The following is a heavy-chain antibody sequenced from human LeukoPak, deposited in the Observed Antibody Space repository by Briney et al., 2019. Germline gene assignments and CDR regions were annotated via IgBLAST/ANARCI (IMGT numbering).Heavy chain of an antibody. CDR1: GFTVSSRY. CDR2: IYPSGST. CDR3: ARDLAGSSGDYSDF. J-gene: IGHJ4*02. Sequence: GGSLRLSCAASGFTVSSRYISWVRQAPGKGLEWVSVIYPSGSTYYADSVKGRFTISRDNSKNTVYLQMNSLRAEDTAVYFCARDLAGSSGDYSDFWGQGTLVTVSS. V-gene: IGHV3-66*01. D-gene: IGHD6-13*01.